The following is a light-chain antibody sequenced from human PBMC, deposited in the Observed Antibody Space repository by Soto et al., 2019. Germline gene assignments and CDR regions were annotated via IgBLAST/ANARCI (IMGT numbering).Light chain of an antibody. V-gene: IGKV3-20*01. J-gene: IGKJ5*01. CDR1: QSVSSIY. Sequence: EIRVTQSPGTLSLNPGERATLSCRAIQSVSSIYLAWYQQKPGQAPRLLIYGASSRATGIPDRFSGSGSGTDFTLTISRLEPEDFAVYYCQQYGSSPPITFGQGTRLEIK. CDR2: GAS. CDR3: QQYGSSPPIT.